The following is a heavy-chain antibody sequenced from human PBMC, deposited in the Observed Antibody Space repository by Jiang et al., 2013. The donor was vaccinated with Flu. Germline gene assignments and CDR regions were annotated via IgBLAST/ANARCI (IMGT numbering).Heavy chain of an antibody. V-gene: IGHV4-59*01. CDR1: GGSTSHYY. D-gene: IGHD2-8*01. CDR2: MDFSGST. Sequence: SGSGLVKPSETLSLTCTVSGGSTSHYYWNWIRQPPGKGLEWIGYMDFSGSTKYNPSLRSRATISVDTSKNQVSLKMRSLTAADTAVYYCARGVAEWGQTVYYHYGMDVWGQGTTVTVSS. CDR3: ARGVAEWGQTVYYHYGMDV. J-gene: IGHJ6*02.